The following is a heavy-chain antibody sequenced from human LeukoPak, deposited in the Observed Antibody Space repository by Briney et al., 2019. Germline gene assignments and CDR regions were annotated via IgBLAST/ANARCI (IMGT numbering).Heavy chain of an antibody. J-gene: IGHJ4*02. Sequence: PGGSLRLSCVASGFTFSSYTMNWVRQAPGKGLEWVSYISSGSSTKYYADSVKGRFTISRDNAKNSLYLQMNSLRAEDTAVYYCARAGYCSSTSCPIDYYFDYWGQGTLVTVSS. CDR3: ARAGYCSSTSCPIDYYFDY. CDR1: GFTFSSYT. CDR2: ISSGSSTK. V-gene: IGHV3-48*04. D-gene: IGHD2-2*03.